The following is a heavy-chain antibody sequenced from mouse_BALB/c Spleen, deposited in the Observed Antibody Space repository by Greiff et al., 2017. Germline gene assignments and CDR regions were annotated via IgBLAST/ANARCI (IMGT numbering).Heavy chain of an antibody. J-gene: IGHJ2*01. CDR3: ARKMYVDYFDH. D-gene: IGHD2-14*01. Sequence: VQPQQSGAELMKPGASAQISCKATGYTFSSYWIEWVKQRPGHGSEWIGEILPGSGSTNYNEKFKGKATFSADTSSNTAYMQISSLTSEYSAVYYSARKMYVDYFDHWGQGTNLTVSS. CDR2: ILPGSGST. CDR1: GYTFSSYW. V-gene: IGHV1-9*01.